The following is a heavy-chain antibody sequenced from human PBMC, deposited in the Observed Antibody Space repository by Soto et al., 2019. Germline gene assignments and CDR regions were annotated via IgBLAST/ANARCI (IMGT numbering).Heavy chain of an antibody. CDR1: DRSISSGDYY. CDR2: NYYSGST. J-gene: IGHJ1*01. D-gene: IGHD6-19*01. CDR3: ASTYSSGWYEPKYFQH. V-gene: IGHV4-61*08. Sequence: NPSETLSLTCTVSDRSISSGDYYWSWIRQPPGKGMEGIGYNYYSGSTNYNPSLKSRVTISVDTSKNQFSLKLSSVTAADTAVYYCASTYSSGWYEPKYFQHWGQGTLVTVSS.